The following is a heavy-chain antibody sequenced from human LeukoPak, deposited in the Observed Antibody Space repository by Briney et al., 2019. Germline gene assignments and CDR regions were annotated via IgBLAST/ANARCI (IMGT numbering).Heavy chain of an antibody. CDR1: GFTFSSYA. Sequence: GGSLRLSCAASGFTFSSYAMSWVRQAPGKGLEWVSAISGSGGSTYYADSVKGRFTISRDNSKNTLYLQMNSLRAEDTAVYYCARGIAAAGNAFDIWGQGTMVTVSS. CDR3: ARGIAAAGNAFDI. J-gene: IGHJ3*02. CDR2: ISGSGGST. V-gene: IGHV3-23*01. D-gene: IGHD6-13*01.